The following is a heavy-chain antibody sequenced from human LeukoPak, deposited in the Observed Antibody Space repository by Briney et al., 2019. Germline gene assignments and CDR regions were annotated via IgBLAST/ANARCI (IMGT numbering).Heavy chain of an antibody. V-gene: IGHV3-48*01. CDR3: ARDFHVRSYDIGGYSY. J-gene: IGHJ4*02. Sequence: PGGSLRLSCAASGFTLSSYSMNWVRQAPGKGLEWVSYIRSSSRTIYYADSAKGRFTISRDNAKNSLYLQMNSLRAEDTAVYYCARDFHVRSYDIGGYSYWGQGTLVTVSS. CDR2: IRSSSRTI. CDR1: GFTLSSYS. D-gene: IGHD3-22*01.